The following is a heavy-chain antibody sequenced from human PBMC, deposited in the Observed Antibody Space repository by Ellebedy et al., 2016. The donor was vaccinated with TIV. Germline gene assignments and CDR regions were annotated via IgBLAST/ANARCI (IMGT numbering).Heavy chain of an antibody. V-gene: IGHV4-34*01. Sequence: SEPLSLTXPVYGGSFSGYSWSWIRQPPGKGLEWIGEINHSGSTNYNPSLKSRVTLSVATSKNQFSRKLSSVTAADTAVYHCARSGSGRGFAYWGQGTLVIVSS. J-gene: IGHJ4*02. CDR1: GGSFSGYS. D-gene: IGHD2-15*01. CDR3: ARSGSGRGFAY. CDR2: INHSGST.